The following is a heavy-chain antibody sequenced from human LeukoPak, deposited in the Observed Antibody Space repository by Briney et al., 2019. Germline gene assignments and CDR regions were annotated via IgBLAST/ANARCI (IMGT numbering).Heavy chain of an antibody. CDR2: INPNNGGT. Sequence: ASVKVSCKASGYIFTGYYMHWVRQAPGQGLEWMGWINPNNGGTKYVQKFQGRVTMTRDTSISTAYMQLSRLRSDDTAVYYCARGYICSGGTCYSRLWFDPWGQGTLVSVSS. CDR3: ARGYICSGGTCYSRLWFDP. CDR1: GYIFTGYY. J-gene: IGHJ5*02. V-gene: IGHV1-2*02. D-gene: IGHD2-15*01.